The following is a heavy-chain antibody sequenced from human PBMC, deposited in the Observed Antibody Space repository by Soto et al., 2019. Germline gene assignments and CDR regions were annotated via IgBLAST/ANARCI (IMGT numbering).Heavy chain of an antibody. CDR3: AGVPGNGTIFGVGMDV. D-gene: IGHD3-3*01. CDR2: IYYSGST. J-gene: IGHJ6*02. CDR1: GGSISSGGYY. Sequence: SETLSLTCTVSGGSISSGGYYWSWIRQHPGKGLEWIGYIYYSGSTYYNPSLKSRVTISVDTSKNQFSLKLSSVTAADTAVYYCAGVPGNGTIFGVGMDVWGQGTTVTVSS. V-gene: IGHV4-31*03.